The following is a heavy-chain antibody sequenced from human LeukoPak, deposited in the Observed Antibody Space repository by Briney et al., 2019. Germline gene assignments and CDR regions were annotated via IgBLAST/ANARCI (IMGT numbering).Heavy chain of an antibody. Sequence: SETLSLTCTVSGGSISSSSYYWGWIRQPPGKGLEWIGSIYYSGSTYYNPSLKSRVTISVDTSKNQFSLKLSSVTAADTAVYYCARQKAITMIVEVPDAFDIWGQGTMVTVSS. J-gene: IGHJ3*02. CDR1: GGSISSSSYY. CDR3: ARQKAITMIVEVPDAFDI. V-gene: IGHV4-39*01. CDR2: IYYSGST. D-gene: IGHD3-22*01.